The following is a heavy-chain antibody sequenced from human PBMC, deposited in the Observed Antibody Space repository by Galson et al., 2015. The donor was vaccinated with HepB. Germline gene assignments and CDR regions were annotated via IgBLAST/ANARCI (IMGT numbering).Heavy chain of an antibody. CDR3: ARVRATFGELDQYYYYAMDV. CDR2: VYYSGTT. D-gene: IGHD3-10*01. J-gene: IGHJ6*02. Sequence: TLSLTCTVSGDSITSGSYFWSWIRQLPGKGLEWIGYVYYSGTTYYSPSLKSRITLSIDTSKNQFSLHLHSVTAADTAFYYCARVRATFGELDQYYYYAMDVWGQGTTVIVS. V-gene: IGHV4-31*03. CDR1: GDSITSGSYF.